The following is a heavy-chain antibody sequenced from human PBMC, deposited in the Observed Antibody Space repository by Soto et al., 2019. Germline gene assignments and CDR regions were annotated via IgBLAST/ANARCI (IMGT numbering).Heavy chain of an antibody. Sequence: GASVKVSCKASGYTFSSYYIHWVRQAPGQGLEWIGIINPNGGSTNYAQNFKGRVTVTRDTSTATVYMDLSALTSDDTAVYYCARDHPNDYDSSGYGNAFEIWGQGTMVTV. CDR1: GYTFSSYY. CDR2: INPNGGST. J-gene: IGHJ3*02. CDR3: ARDHPNDYDSSGYGNAFEI. V-gene: IGHV1-46*01. D-gene: IGHD3-22*01.